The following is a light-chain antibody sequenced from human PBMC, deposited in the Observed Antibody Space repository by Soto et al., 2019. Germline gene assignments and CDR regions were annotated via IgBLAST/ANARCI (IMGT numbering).Light chain of an antibody. J-gene: IGKJ4*01. CDR1: QSVGTN. CDR3: QQRSNWPPLT. Sequence: EIVMTQSPATLSVSPGERVTLSCRASQSVGTNLAWYEQKPGQAPRLLILGASTRAYGIPAKFSGSGSGTEFTLTISSLEPEDFAVYDGQQRSNWPPLTFGGGTKVDIK. V-gene: IGKV3-11*01. CDR2: GAS.